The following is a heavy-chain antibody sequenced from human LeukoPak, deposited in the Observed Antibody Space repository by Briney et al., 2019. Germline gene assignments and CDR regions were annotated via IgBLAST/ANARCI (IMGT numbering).Heavy chain of an antibody. Sequence: SQTLSLTCTVSGGSITSGSYYWTWIRQPAGKGLEWIGRISTSGTSNFHPSLKSRVTISVNTSKNQFSLKLSSVTAADTAVYYCARDDVVNSGFDYWGQGTLVSVSA. J-gene: IGHJ4*02. V-gene: IGHV4-61*02. CDR3: ARDDVVNSGFDY. CDR2: ISTSGTS. D-gene: IGHD3-22*01. CDR1: GGSITSGSYY.